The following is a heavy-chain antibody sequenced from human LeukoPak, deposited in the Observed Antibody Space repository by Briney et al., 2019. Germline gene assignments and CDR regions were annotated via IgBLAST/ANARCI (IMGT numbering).Heavy chain of an antibody. D-gene: IGHD5-18*01. Sequence: PGRSLRLSCAASGFTFSSYALHWVRQAPGKGLEWVAVISCDGRSEYYTDSEKGRFTISRDNSNNTLYLQMNSLRAEDTAVYYCAFLEGYSYGTGSSYGTDVWGQGTAVTVS. V-gene: IGHV3-30*04. CDR2: ISCDGRSE. J-gene: IGHJ6*02. CDR1: GFTFSSYA. CDR3: AFLEGYSYGTGSSYGTDV.